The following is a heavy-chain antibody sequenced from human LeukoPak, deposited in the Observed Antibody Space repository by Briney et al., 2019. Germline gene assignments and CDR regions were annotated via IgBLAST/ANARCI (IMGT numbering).Heavy chain of an antibody. CDR2: IGSSGSTI. CDR1: GFTFSSYE. D-gene: IGHD1-26*01. J-gene: IGHJ4*02. CDR3: ARAERGGGRYSYYFDY. Sequence: HAGGSLRFSCAASGFTFSSYEMNWVRQAPGKGLEWVSYIGSSGSTIYYADSVKGRFTISRDNAKNSLYLQMNSLRAEDTAVYYCARAERGGGRYSYYFDYWGQGTLVTVSS. V-gene: IGHV3-48*03.